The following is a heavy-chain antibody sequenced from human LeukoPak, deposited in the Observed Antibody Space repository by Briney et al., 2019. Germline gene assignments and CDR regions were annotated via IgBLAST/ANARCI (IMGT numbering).Heavy chain of an antibody. V-gene: IGHV3-13*01. Sequence: GGSLRLSCAASGFTFRSYDMHWVRQVTGKGLEWVSAVGISGDTYYAGSVKGRFTISRENAKNSLCLQMNSLTAEDTAVYYCAREYYDGGSSGYYYVDLYYFDYWGQGTLVTVSS. CDR3: AREYYDGGSSGYYYVDLYYFDY. D-gene: IGHD3-22*01. CDR2: VGISGDT. J-gene: IGHJ4*02. CDR1: GFTFRSYD.